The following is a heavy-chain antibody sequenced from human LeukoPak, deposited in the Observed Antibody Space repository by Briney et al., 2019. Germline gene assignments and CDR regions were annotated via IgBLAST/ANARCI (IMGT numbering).Heavy chain of an antibody. D-gene: IGHD2-15*01. CDR1: GYTFTSYG. CDR2: ISAYNGNT. J-gene: IGHJ4*02. Sequence: ASVKVSCKASGYTFTSYGISRVRQAPGQGLEWMGWISAYNGNTNYAQKLQGRVTMTTDTSTSTAYMELRSLRSDDTAVYYCARAQTPPPYCSGGSCYTLGPYYFDYWGQGTLVTVSS. V-gene: IGHV1-18*01. CDR3: ARAQTPPPYCSGGSCYTLGPYYFDY.